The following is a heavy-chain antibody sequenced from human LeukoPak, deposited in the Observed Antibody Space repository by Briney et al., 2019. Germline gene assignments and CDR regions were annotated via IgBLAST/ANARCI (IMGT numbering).Heavy chain of an antibody. CDR2: ISGSGSNT. J-gene: IGHJ4*02. CDR1: GFTFSSYA. Sequence: GGSLGLSCAASGFTFSSYAMCWVRQAPGKGLERVSAISGSGSNTYYADSVKGRFTISRDNSKNTLYLQMNSLRAEDTAVYYCAKGDIVATIISSSWYTFDYWGQGTLVTVSS. CDR3: AKGDIVATIISSSWYTFDY. D-gene: IGHD5-12*01. V-gene: IGHV3-23*01.